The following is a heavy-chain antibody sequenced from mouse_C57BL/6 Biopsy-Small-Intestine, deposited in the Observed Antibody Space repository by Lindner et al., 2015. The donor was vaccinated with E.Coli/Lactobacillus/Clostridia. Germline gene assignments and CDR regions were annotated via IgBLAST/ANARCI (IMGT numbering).Heavy chain of an antibody. CDR2: IDPEDGET. Sequence: VQLQESGAELVKSGASVKLSCTASGFNIKDYYIRWVKQRTDQGLEWIGRIDPEDGETRYAPKFQGKATLTADTSSNTAYLQLSSLTSEDTAVYYCTPYYYGFAYWGQGTLVTVSA. CDR1: GFNIKDYY. D-gene: IGHD1-1*01. CDR3: TPYYYGFAY. V-gene: IGHV14-2*01. J-gene: IGHJ3*01.